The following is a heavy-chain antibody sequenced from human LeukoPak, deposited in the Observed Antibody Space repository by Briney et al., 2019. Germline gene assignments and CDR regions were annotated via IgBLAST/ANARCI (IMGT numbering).Heavy chain of an antibody. D-gene: IGHD5-12*01. V-gene: IGHV4-61*02. Sequence: PSETLSLTCAVSGAAINSGSYYWTWIRQPAGKGLEWIVRIFTTGSANYNPSLKSRISLSLDTSNKPFSLNLPSLTAADTAVYFCARELVAPRPPTAYYFYMDVWGKGTTVTVSS. J-gene: IGHJ6*03. CDR3: ARELVAPRPPTAYYFYMDV. CDR2: IFTTGSA. CDR1: GAAINSGSYY.